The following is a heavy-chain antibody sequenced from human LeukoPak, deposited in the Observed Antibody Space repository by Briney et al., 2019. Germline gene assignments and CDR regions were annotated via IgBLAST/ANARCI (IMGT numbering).Heavy chain of an antibody. CDR3: TDSRHYIGRFDY. D-gene: IGHD3-22*01. V-gene: IGHV3-23*01. J-gene: IGHJ4*01. CDR1: AFTFNSNA. Sequence: PGVSLRLSCAASAFTFNSNAMGWVRQAPGKGLEWVSAIRGSGGTTYYAHSVKGRFTISRDNSKNRVYLQMNSLRAEDTAIYYCTDSRHYIGRFDYWGQGTLVTVSS. CDR2: IRGSGGTT.